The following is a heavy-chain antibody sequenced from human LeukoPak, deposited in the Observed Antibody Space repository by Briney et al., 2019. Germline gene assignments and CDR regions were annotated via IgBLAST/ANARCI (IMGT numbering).Heavy chain of an antibody. J-gene: IGHJ4*02. CDR2: VNRGGSA. Sequence: SEILSLTCTVSGGSISSYYWSWIRQPPGKGLEWIGEVNRGGSANYNSSLKSRVTMSLDTSKNQLSPKLTSVTAADTAVYYCARVAPPNPYWGQGTLVTVSS. V-gene: IGHV4-34*01. CDR3: ARVAPPNPY. CDR1: GGSISSYY.